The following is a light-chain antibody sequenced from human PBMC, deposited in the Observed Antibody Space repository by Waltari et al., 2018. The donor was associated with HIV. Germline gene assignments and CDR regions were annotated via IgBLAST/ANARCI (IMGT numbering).Light chain of an antibody. Sequence: QSALTQPASVSGSPGQSITIPCTGTSSDVGGYHYLSWYQQHPGKAPKLMMYDVSKRPSGVSNRFSGSKSGNTASLTISGLQAEDEADYYCSSYTSSSTYVFGTGTKVTVL. CDR2: DVS. J-gene: IGLJ1*01. CDR1: SSDVGGYHY. CDR3: SSYTSSSTYV. V-gene: IGLV2-14*01.